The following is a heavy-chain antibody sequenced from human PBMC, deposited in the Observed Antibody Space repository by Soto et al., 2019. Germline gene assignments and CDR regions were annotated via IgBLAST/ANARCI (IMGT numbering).Heavy chain of an antibody. CDR1: GFSFSDYA. Sequence: EVQVLESGGGLVQPGGSLRLSCAASGFSFSDYAMSWVRQVPGKGLEWVSGISGTGSRTSYADSVRGRFTISRDNFNNTLSLQMDSLRAEDTAVYYCAKGGRYTYGYGDYSYGMDVWGQGTTVTVSS. V-gene: IGHV3-23*01. D-gene: IGHD5-18*01. CDR3: AKGGRYTYGYGDYSYGMDV. CDR2: ISGTGSRT. J-gene: IGHJ6*02.